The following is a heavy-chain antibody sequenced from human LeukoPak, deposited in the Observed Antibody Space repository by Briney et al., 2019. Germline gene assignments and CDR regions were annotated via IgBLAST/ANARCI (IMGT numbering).Heavy chain of an antibody. CDR2: ISAYNGXT. CDR3: ARDDSFFGESSLDY. Sequence: GASVKVSCKASGYTFTSYGISWVRQAPGQGLEWXXXISAYNGXTNYAQKXQGRVTMTTDTSTSTAYMELRSLRSDDTAVYYCARDDSFFGESSLDYWGQGTLVTVSS. V-gene: IGHV1-18*01. CDR1: GYTFTSYG. J-gene: IGHJ4*02. D-gene: IGHD3-10*01.